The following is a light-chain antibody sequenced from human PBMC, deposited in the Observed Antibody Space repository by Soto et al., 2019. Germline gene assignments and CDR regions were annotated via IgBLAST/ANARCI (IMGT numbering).Light chain of an antibody. CDR3: QQYGSSPHT. V-gene: IGKV3-20*01. CDR2: GAS. J-gene: IGKJ2*01. Sequence: EIVLTQSPGTLSLSPGERATLSCRASQSVSSSYLAWYQHKPGQAPRLLIYGASSRATGIPDRFSGSGSGTDFTLPISRLEPEDFAVYYCQQYGSSPHTFGQGTKLGIK. CDR1: QSVSSSY.